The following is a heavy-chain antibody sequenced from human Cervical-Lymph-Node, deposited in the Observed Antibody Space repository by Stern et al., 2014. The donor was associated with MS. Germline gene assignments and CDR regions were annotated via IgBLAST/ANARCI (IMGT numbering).Heavy chain of an antibody. D-gene: IGHD3/OR15-3a*01. CDR2: ICSGGSAL. CDR3: AREKGSGYYTH. J-gene: IGHJ4*02. CDR1: GFTFTDYY. V-gene: IGHV3-11*01. Sequence: VQLVESGGGLVMPGGSLRLSCAASGFTFTDYYMSWIRQAPGKGLERLSYICSGGSALSSADSVKGRFTISRDNAKNSLYLQMNSLRAEDTAVYYCAREKGSGYYTHWGQGTLVTVSS.